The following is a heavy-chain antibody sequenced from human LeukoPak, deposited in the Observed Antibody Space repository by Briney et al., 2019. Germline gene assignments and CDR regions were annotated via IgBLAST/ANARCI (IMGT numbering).Heavy chain of an antibody. V-gene: IGHV3-9*01. CDR3: AREGTVTTIPDY. CDR1: GFTFDDYA. J-gene: IGHJ4*02. D-gene: IGHD4-17*01. Sequence: GGSLRLSCAASGFTFDDYAMHWVRQAPGKGLEWVSGISWNSVSIHYADSVKGRFTISRDNSKNTLYLQMNSLRAEDTAVYYCAREGTVTTIPDYWGQGTLVTVSS. CDR2: ISWNSVSI.